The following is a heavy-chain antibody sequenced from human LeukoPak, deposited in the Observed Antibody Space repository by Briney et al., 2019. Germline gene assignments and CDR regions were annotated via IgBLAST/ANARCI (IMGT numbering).Heavy chain of an antibody. V-gene: IGHV3-48*03. CDR1: GFTFSSYE. CDR2: ISGSGSII. CDR3: ARDGSADAFDI. Sequence: GGSLRLSCVASGFTFSSYEMNWVRQAPGKGLEWVSYISGSGSIIYYADSVKGRFTISRDNSKNTLYLQMNSLRAEDTAVYYCARDGSADAFDIWGQGTMVTVSS. J-gene: IGHJ3*02.